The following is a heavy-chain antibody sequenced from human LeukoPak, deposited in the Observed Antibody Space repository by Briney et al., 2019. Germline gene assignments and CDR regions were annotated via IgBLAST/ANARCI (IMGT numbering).Heavy chain of an antibody. J-gene: IGHJ4*02. CDR3: ARSQFTMIVAVGQGLDY. D-gene: IGHD3-22*01. V-gene: IGHV1-18*01. CDR1: GYTFTSYG. Sequence: ASVKVSCKASGYTFTSYGINWMRQAPGQGLEWMGWISAYNGNTNYAQKLQGRVTMTTDTSTSTAYMELRSLRSDDTAVYYCARSQFTMIVAVGQGLDYWGQGTLVTVSS. CDR2: ISAYNGNT.